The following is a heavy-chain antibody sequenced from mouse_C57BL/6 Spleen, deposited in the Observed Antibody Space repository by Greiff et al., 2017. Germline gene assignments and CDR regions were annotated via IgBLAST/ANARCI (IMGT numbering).Heavy chain of an antibody. CDR2: IDPETGGT. CDR3: TRGGGSSYNWYFDV. Sequence: VKLQESGAELVRPGASVTLSCKASGYTFTDYEMHWVKQTPVHGLEWIGAIDPETGGTAYNQKFKGKAILTADKSSSTAYMELRSLTSEDSAVYYCTRGGGSSYNWYFDVWGTGTTVTVSS. CDR1: GYTFTDYE. D-gene: IGHD1-1*01. J-gene: IGHJ1*03. V-gene: IGHV1-15*01.